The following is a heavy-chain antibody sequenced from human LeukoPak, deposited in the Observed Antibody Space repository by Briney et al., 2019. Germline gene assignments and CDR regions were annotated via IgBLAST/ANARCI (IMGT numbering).Heavy chain of an antibody. CDR2: IYYSGST. V-gene: IGHV4-39*07. CDR1: GGSISSSSYY. J-gene: IGHJ4*02. D-gene: IGHD1-26*01. Sequence: PSETLSLTCTVSGGSISSSSYYWGGIPQPPGKGLEWIGSIYYSGSTYYNPSLKSRVTISVDTSKNQFSLKLSSVTAADTAVYYCARGVGNFDYWGQGTLVTVSS. CDR3: ARGVGNFDY.